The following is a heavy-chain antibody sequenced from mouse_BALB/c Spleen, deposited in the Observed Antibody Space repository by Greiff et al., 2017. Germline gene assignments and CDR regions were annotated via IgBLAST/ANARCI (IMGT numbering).Heavy chain of an antibody. V-gene: IGHV1-5*01. J-gene: IGHJ3*01. CDR1: GYTFTSYW. D-gene: IGHD2-4*01. CDR3: TSMITTWFAY. Sequence: VQLQQSGTVLARPGASVKMSCKASGYTFTSYWMHWVKQRPGQGLEWIGAIYPGNSDTSYNQKFKGKAKLTAVTSTSTAYMELSSLTNEDSAVYYCTSMITTWFAYWGQGTLVTVSA. CDR2: IYPGNSDT.